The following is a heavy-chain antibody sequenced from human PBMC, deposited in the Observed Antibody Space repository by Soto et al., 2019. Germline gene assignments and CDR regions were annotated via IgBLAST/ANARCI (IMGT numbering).Heavy chain of an antibody. CDR3: ARQGSY. CDR1: GVSISDTSYY. V-gene: IGHV4-39*01. J-gene: IGHJ4*02. Sequence: QLQLPESGPGLGKPSETLSLTCNVSGVSISDTSYYWGWIRQPPGKGLEWIGTIYFNGKTFYNPSLKSRRTISVDTSKNQISLRLNSVTAADTAVYYCARQGSYWGQGTLVAVSS. CDR2: IYFNGKT.